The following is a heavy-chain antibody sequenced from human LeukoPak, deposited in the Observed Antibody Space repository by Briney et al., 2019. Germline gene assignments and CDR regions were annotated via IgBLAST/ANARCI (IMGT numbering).Heavy chain of an antibody. CDR2: IYYSGST. Sequence: SETLSLTCTVSGGSISSYYWSWIRRPPGKGLEWIGYIYYSGSTNYNPSLKSRVTISVDTSKNQFSLKLSSVTAADTAVYYCARHFYSGITTIDYWGQGTLVTVSS. J-gene: IGHJ4*02. V-gene: IGHV4-59*08. CDR1: GGSISSYY. D-gene: IGHD3-10*01. CDR3: ARHFYSGITTIDY.